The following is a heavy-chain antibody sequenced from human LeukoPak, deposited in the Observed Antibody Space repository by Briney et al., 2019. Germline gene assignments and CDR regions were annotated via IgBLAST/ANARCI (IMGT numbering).Heavy chain of an antibody. Sequence: ASVKVSCKASGYTFTSYYMHWVRQAPGQGLEWMGIINPSGGSTSYAQKFQGRVTMTRDTSTSTVYMELSSLRSEDTAMYYCARDGAYCSSTSCYLHYWGQGTLVTVSS. CDR2: INPSGGST. CDR3: ARDGAYCSSTSCYLHY. V-gene: IGHV1-46*01. CDR1: GYTFTSYY. D-gene: IGHD2-2*01. J-gene: IGHJ4*02.